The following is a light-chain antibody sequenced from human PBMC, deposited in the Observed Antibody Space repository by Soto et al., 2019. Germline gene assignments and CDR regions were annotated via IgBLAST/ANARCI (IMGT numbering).Light chain of an antibody. J-gene: IGLJ1*01. Sequence: QSVLTQSPSASGSPGQSVTISCTGTSSDIGGYNSVSWYQQHPGKAPKVMIYDVTKRPSGVPDRFSGSKSGNTASLTVSALQAEDEADYYCSSYTDRKNLVFGTGTQVTVL. CDR2: DVT. CDR3: SSYTDRKNLV. V-gene: IGLV2-8*01. CDR1: SSDIGGYNS.